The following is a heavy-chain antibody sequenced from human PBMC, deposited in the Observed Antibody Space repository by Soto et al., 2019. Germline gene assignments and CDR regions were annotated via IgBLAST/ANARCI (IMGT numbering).Heavy chain of an antibody. D-gene: IGHD5-18*01. CDR2: IDPSDSYT. CDR3: ASLLDTAMVPYYYYYYGMDV. Sequence: GESLNFSCKGSGYSFTSYWISWVRQMPGKGLEWMGRIDPSDSYTNYSPSFQGHVTISADKSISTAYLQWSSLKASDTAMYYCASLLDTAMVPYYYYYYGMDVWVQGTTVTVSS. J-gene: IGHJ6*02. V-gene: IGHV5-10-1*01. CDR1: GYSFTSYW.